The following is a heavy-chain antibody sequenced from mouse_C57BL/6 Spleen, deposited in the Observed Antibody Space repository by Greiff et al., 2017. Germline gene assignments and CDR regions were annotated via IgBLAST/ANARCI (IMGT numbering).Heavy chain of an antibody. Sequence: EVKLMESGGGLVQPKGSLKLSCAASGFTFNTYAMHWVRQAPGKGLEWVARIRSKSSNYATYYADSVKDRFTISRDDSQSMLYLQMNNLKTEDTAMYDCVRGDCYGSSRYYYAMDYWGQGTSVTVSS. D-gene: IGHD1-1*01. V-gene: IGHV10-3*01. CDR2: IRSKSSNYAT. CDR3: VRGDCYGSSRYYYAMDY. CDR1: GFTFNTYA. J-gene: IGHJ4*01.